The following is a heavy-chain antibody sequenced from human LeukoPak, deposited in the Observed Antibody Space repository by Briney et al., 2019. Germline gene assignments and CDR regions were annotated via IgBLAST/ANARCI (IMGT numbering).Heavy chain of an antibody. J-gene: IGHJ4*02. Sequence: GGSLRLSCAASGFTFSSYAMSWVRQAPGKGLEWISAISGSGGSTYYADSVKGRFTISRDNSKSTLYLQMNSLRAEDTAVYYCATSRGYYYDSSGYYYFDYWGQGTLVTVSS. CDR3: ATSRGYYYDSSGYYYFDY. D-gene: IGHD3-22*01. V-gene: IGHV3-23*01. CDR1: GFTFSSYA. CDR2: ISGSGGST.